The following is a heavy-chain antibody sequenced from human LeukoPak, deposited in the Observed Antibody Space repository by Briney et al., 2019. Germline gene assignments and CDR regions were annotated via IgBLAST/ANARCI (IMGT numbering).Heavy chain of an antibody. V-gene: IGHV1-46*01. CDR2: INNSGGST. Sequence: ASVKVSCKASGYTFTSHFMHWVRQAPGQGPEWMGIINNSGGSTTYAQKFQGRVTMTRDTSTSTVYMELSRLRSEDTAVYYCARESVLVAGINDYWGQGTLVTVSS. J-gene: IGHJ4*02. D-gene: IGHD6-19*01. CDR1: GYTFTSHF. CDR3: ARESVLVAGINDY.